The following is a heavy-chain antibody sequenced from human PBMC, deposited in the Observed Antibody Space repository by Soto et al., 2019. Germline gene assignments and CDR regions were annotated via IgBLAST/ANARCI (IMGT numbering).Heavy chain of an antibody. V-gene: IGHV4-34*01. CDR2: INHSGST. J-gene: IGHJ5*02. CDR3: ARSGRRITIFGVVHGNNWFDP. CDR1: GGSFSGYY. Sequence: SETLSLTCAVYGGSFSGYYWSWIRQPPGKGLEWIGEINHSGSTNYNPSLKSRVTISVDTSKNQFSLKLSSVTAADTAVYYCARSGRRITIFGVVHGNNWFDPWGQGTLVTVSS. D-gene: IGHD3-3*01.